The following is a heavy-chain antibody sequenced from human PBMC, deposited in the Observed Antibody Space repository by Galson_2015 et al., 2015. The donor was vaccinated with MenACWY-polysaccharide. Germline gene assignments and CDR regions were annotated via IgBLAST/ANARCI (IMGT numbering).Heavy chain of an antibody. Sequence: SLRLSCAATRFTFSDYGMHWVRQAPGKGLERVAFIWDDGSRKYYADSVKGRFAISRDNSDNTLYLHMHNLRVADTAVYYCARVGRDHSGSYFHGGFDPWGQGTLVTVSS. V-gene: IGHV3-33*01. CDR1: RFTFSDYG. CDR2: IWDDGSRK. J-gene: IGHJ5*02. CDR3: ARVGRDHSGSYFHGGFDP. D-gene: IGHD3-10*01.